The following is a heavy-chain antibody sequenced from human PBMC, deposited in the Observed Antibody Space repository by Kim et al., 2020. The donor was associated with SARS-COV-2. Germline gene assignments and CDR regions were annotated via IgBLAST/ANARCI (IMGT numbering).Heavy chain of an antibody. D-gene: IGHD2-21*02. V-gene: IGHV7-4-1*02. Sequence: ASVKVSCKASGYTFTSYAMNWVRQAPGQGLEWMGWINTNTGNPTYAQGFTGRFVFSLDTSVSTAYLQISSLKAEDTAVYYCARVAYCGGDCYRNDAFDIWGQGTVVTVSS. CDR3: ARVAYCGGDCYRNDAFDI. CDR1: GYTFTSYA. CDR2: INTNTGNP. J-gene: IGHJ3*02.